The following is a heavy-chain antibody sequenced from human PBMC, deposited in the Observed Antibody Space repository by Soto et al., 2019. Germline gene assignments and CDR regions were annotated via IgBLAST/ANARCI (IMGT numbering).Heavy chain of an antibody. J-gene: IGHJ5*01. CDR1: GFSFSTFE. CDR2: ISDDGSRT. Sequence: EVQLLESGGGLVQPGGSLRLSCAASGFSFSTFEMSWVRQAPGRGLEWVSFISDDGSRTYYADAVKGRCTISRDNSKHTLYLQMHSLPAEDPAVYACVKGAWLDFWRQGPLVTVSS. CDR3: VKGAWLDF. V-gene: IGHV3-23*01.